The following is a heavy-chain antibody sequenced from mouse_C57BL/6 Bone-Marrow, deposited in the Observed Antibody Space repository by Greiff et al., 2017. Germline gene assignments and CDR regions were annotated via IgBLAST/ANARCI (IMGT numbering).Heavy chain of an antibody. D-gene: IGHD2-2*01. J-gene: IGHJ2*01. V-gene: IGHV5-2*01. CDR1: EYEFPSHD. CDR2: INSDGGST. Sequence: EVKLVESGGGLVQPGASLKLSCESNEYEFPSHDMSWVRKTPEKRLELVAAINSDGGSTYYPDTMERRFIISRDNTKKPQYLQLSSLRSEDTALYYCERREISTRVTGDYFDDWGQGTTLTVSS. CDR3: ERREISTRVTGDYFDD.